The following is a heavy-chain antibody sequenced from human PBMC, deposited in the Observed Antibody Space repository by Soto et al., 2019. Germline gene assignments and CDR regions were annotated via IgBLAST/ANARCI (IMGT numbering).Heavy chain of an antibody. D-gene: IGHD6-19*01. CDR3: ARARSSSGWYVSDY. CDR2: INAGNGNT. V-gene: IGHV1-3*01. J-gene: IGHJ4*02. CDR1: GYTFTSYA. Sequence: GASVKVSCKASGYTFTSYAMHWVRQAPGQRLEWMGWINAGNGNTKYSQKFQGRVTITRDTSTSTAYMELSSLRSDDTAVYYCARARSSSGWYVSDYWGQGTLVTVSS.